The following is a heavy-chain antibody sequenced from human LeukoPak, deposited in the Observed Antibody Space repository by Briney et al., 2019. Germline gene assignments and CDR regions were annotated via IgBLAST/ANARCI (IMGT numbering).Heavy chain of an antibody. CDR1: GGSFSGYY. CDR3: ARHFPGYYDSSGYYLHSNAFDI. D-gene: IGHD3-22*01. Sequence: SETLSLTCAVYGGSFSGYYWSWIRQPPGKGLEWIGEINHSGSTNYNPSLKSRVTISVDTSKNQFSLKLSSVTAADTAVYYCARHFPGYYDSSGYYLHSNAFDIWGQGTMVTVSS. CDR2: INHSGST. J-gene: IGHJ3*02. V-gene: IGHV4-34*01.